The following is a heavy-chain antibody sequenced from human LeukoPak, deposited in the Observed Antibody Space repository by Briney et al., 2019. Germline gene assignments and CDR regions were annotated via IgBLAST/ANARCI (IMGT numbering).Heavy chain of an antibody. Sequence: GGSLRLSCAASGFTFTSYGMHWVRQAPGKGLEWVAVIWYDGSNKFYADSVKGRFTISRDDSKNTVYLQMDSLRAGDTAVYYCAKVPAYDILTGYFDYWGQGTLVTVSS. V-gene: IGHV3-33*06. J-gene: IGHJ4*02. CDR3: AKVPAYDILTGYFDY. D-gene: IGHD3-9*01. CDR1: GFTFTSYG. CDR2: IWYDGSNK.